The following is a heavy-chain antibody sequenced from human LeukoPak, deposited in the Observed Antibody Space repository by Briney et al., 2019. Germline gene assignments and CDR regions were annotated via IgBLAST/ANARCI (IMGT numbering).Heavy chain of an antibody. J-gene: IGHJ4*02. CDR1: GFTFSSYW. Sequence: GGSLRLSCAASGFTFSSYWMSWVRQAPGKGLEWVANINQDGSGRYHVDSVKGRITISRDNAKNSLYLQMNSLRAEDTAVYYCARDPDYGDPGPFWDYWGQGTLVTVSS. D-gene: IGHD4-17*01. V-gene: IGHV3-7*01. CDR3: ARDPDYGDPGPFWDY. CDR2: INQDGSGR.